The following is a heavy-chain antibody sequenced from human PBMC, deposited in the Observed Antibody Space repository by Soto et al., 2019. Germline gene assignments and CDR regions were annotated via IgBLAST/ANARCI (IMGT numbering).Heavy chain of an antibody. D-gene: IGHD3-16*02. V-gene: IGHV4-34*01. CDR2: IDRSGRT. CDR3: ALWGSYRSFDN. Sequence: PSETLSLTCNMYSESFSDYYWNWIRQTPGKGLEWIGEIDRSGRTKYNSSLKSRVAISVDTSKNQFSLKLTSVTAADTAVYYCALWGSYRSFDNWGQGTQVTVSS. J-gene: IGHJ4*02. CDR1: SESFSDYY.